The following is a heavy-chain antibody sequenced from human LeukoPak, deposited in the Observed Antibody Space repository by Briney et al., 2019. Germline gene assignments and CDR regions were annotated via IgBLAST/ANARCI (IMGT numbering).Heavy chain of an antibody. V-gene: IGHV1-2*02. CDR1: GYTFTGYY. CDR3: ATAGNHCSGGSCYRSGFDY. D-gene: IGHD2-15*01. CDR2: INPNSGGT. Sequence: GASVKVSCKASGYTFTGYYMHWVRQAPGQGLEWMGWINPNSGGTNYAQKFQGRVTMTRDTSISTAYMELSRLRSDDTAVYYCATAGNHCSGGSCYRSGFDYWGQGTLVTVSS. J-gene: IGHJ4*02.